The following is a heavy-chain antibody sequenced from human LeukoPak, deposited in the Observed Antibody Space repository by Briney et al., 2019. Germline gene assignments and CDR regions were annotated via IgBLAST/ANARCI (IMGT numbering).Heavy chain of an antibody. CDR3: ARAITYYYGSGSPLGAFDI. J-gene: IGHJ3*02. D-gene: IGHD3-10*01. Sequence: GRSLRLSCAASGFTFSSYGMHWVRQAPGKGLKWVAVIWYDGSNKYYADSVKGRFTISRDNSKNTLYLQMNSLRAEDAAVYYCARAITYYYGSGSPLGAFDIWGQGTMVTVSS. V-gene: IGHV3-33*01. CDR1: GFTFSSYG. CDR2: IWYDGSNK.